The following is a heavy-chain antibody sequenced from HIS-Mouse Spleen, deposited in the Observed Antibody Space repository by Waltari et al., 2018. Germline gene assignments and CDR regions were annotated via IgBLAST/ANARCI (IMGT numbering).Heavy chain of an antibody. CDR2: IYYSGST. CDR1: GGSLSSGAYS. Sequence: QVQLQESGPGLVKPSQTLSLTCTVPGGSLSSGAYSWSWIRPHPGKGLEWIGYIYYSGSTYYNPSLKSRVTISVDTSKNQFSLKLSSVTAADTAVYYCAREKGYYGSGSYYYYYYGMDVWGQGTTVNVSS. CDR3: AREKGYYGSGSYYYYYYGMDV. V-gene: IGHV4-31*03. D-gene: IGHD3-10*01. J-gene: IGHJ6*02.